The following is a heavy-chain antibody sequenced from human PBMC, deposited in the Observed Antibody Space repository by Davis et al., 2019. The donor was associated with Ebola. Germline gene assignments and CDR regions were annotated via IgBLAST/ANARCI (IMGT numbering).Heavy chain of an antibody. CDR2: IGPSGNSF. V-gene: IGHV3-11*04. CDR3: ARENYVSGSFSFDY. CDR1: GFTFSDYY. J-gene: IGHJ4*02. D-gene: IGHD3-10*01. Sequence: PGGSLRLSCEVSGFTFSDYYMSWIRQAPGKGLEWIAYIGPSGNSFYCADSVKGRFTISRDNAKNSLYLQMNSLRAEDTAVYYCARENYVSGSFSFDYWGQGTLVTVSS.